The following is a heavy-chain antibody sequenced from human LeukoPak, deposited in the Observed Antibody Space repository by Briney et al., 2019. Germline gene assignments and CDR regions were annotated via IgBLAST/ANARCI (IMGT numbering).Heavy chain of an antibody. CDR1: GFTFSSYW. Sequence: GGSLRLSCAASGFTFSSYWMSWVRQAPGKGLEWVASIKQDGSEKYYVDSVKGRFTISRDNAKNSLYLQMNSLRAEDTAVYYCAKDWGEYFDYVWGSFTSFDSWGQGTLVTVSS. D-gene: IGHD3-16*01. CDR3: AKDWGEYFDYVWGSFTSFDS. J-gene: IGHJ4*02. V-gene: IGHV3-7*03. CDR2: IKQDGSEK.